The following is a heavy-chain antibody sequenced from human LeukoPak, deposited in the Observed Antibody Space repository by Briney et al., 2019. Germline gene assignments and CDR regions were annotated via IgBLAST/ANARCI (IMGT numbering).Heavy chain of an antibody. J-gene: IGHJ4*02. Sequence: GGSLRLSCAASGFTFSSYGMHWVRQAPGKGLEWVAFIQYDGSNKYYADSVKGRFTISRDNAKNTLYLLMNSLRAEDTAVYYCARGKSGSYGLEDYLGQGTLVTVSS. CDR3: ARGKSGSYGLEDY. CDR1: GFTFSSYG. D-gene: IGHD1-26*01. CDR2: IQYDGSNK. V-gene: IGHV3-30*02.